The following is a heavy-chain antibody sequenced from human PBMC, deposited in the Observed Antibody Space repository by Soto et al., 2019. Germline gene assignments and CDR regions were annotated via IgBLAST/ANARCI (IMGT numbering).Heavy chain of an antibody. V-gene: IGHV3-21*01. CDR1: GFTFSSYS. CDR2: ISSSSSYT. Sequence: PGGSLRLSCAASGFTFSSYSMNWVRQAPGKELEWVSSISSSSSYTYYADSVKGRFTISRDNSKNSLYLLMNSLRAEDTAVYYCVKDRLPRGYSYGYPLDYWGQGTLVTVSS. CDR3: VKDRLPRGYSYGYPLDY. D-gene: IGHD5-18*01. J-gene: IGHJ4*02.